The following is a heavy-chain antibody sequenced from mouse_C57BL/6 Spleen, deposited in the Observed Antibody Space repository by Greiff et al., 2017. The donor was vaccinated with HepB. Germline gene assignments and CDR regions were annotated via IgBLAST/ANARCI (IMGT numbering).Heavy chain of an antibody. CDR1: GYTFTSYD. CDR3: AREDSTDYYAMDY. Sequence: VKLMESGPELVKPGASVKLSCKASGYTFTSYDINWVKQRPGQGLEWIGWIYPRDGSTKYNEKFKGKATLTVDTSSSTAYMELHSLTSEDSAVYFCAREDSTDYYAMDYWGQGTSVTVSS. D-gene: IGHD1-1*01. J-gene: IGHJ4*01. V-gene: IGHV1-85*01. CDR2: IYPRDGST.